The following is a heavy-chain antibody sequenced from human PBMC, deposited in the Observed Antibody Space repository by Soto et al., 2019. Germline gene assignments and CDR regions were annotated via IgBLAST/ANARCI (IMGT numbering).Heavy chain of an antibody. V-gene: IGHV4-59*02. Sequence: SETLSLTCSFSGDSVTSHYLTWIRQSPEKGLEWIGYMHYTGFSHYNPSLKSRLTISVDRSKNQFTLQLSSVTVADTAVYYCAGSYDFWSGPYYYYYMDVWGKGTTVTVSS. CDR3: AGSYDFWSGPYYYYYMDV. CDR1: GDSVTSHY. CDR2: MHYTGFS. D-gene: IGHD3-3*01. J-gene: IGHJ6*03.